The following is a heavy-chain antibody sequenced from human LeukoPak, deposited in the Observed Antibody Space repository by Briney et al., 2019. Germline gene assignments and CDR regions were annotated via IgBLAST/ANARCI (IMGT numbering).Heavy chain of an antibody. Sequence: GGSLRLSCAASGFTFSSYAMSWVRQAPGKGLEWVSAISGSGGSTYYADSVKGRFTISRDNSKNTLYLQMNSLRAEDTAVYYCAAPRPYCSSTSCPSYYYYGMDVWGQGTTVTVSS. D-gene: IGHD2-2*01. V-gene: IGHV3-23*01. CDR1: GFTFSSYA. J-gene: IGHJ6*02. CDR2: ISGSGGST. CDR3: AAPRPYCSSTSCPSYYYYGMDV.